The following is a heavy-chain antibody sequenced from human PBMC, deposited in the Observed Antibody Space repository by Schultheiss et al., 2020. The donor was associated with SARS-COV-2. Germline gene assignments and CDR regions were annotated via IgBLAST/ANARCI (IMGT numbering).Heavy chain of an antibody. Sequence: SETLSLTCTVSGGSISSSSYYWGWIRQPPGKGLEWIGSIYTSGSTYYNPSLKSRVTISVDTSKNQFSLKLSSVTAADTAVYYCARASTVTTEADYFDYWGQGTLVTVSS. CDR2: IYTSGST. CDR3: ARASTVTTEADYFDY. J-gene: IGHJ4*02. D-gene: IGHD4-17*01. CDR1: GGSISSSSYY. V-gene: IGHV4-39*07.